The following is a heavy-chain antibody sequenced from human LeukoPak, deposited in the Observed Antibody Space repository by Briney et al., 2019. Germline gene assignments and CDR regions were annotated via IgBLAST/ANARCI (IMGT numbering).Heavy chain of an antibody. D-gene: IGHD3-3*01. J-gene: IGHJ3*02. CDR1: GFTFSSYW. CDR3: ARDEDWSGYYGAFDI. V-gene: IGHV3-74*01. CDR2: INSDGSST. Sequence: PGGSLRLSCAASGFTFSSYWMHWVRQAPGKGLVWVSRINSDGSSTSYADSVKGRFTISRDNAKNTLYLQMNSLRAEDTAVYYCARDEDWSGYYGAFDIWGQGTMATVSS.